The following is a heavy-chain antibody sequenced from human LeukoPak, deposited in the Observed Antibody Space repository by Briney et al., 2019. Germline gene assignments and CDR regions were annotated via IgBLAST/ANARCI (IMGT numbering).Heavy chain of an antibody. J-gene: IGHJ3*02. D-gene: IGHD3-10*01. CDR2: IKSKTDGGTT. CDR1: GFTFSNAW. V-gene: IGHV3-15*01. CDR3: TSDFMVRGVIWWYHAFDI. Sequence: GGSLRLSCAASGFTFSNAWMSWVRQAPGKGLEWVGRIKSKTDGGTTDYAAPVKGRFTISRDDSKNTLYLQMNSLKTEDTAVYYCTSDFMVRGVIWWYHAFDIWGQGTMVTVSS.